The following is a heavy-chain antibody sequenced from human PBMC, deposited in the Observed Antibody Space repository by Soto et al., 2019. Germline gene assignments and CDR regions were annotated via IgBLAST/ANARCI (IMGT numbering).Heavy chain of an antibody. Sequence: PGGSLRLSCAASGFTFSSSAMSWVRQAPGKGLEWVSAVSGSGGTTYYADSVRGRFTISRDNSKNTLYLKMNSLRAEDTAIYFCARCTVDTIVTSGWCHYLDPWGQGTLVTVSS. D-gene: IGHD6-19*01. J-gene: IGHJ5*02. V-gene: IGHV3-23*01. CDR3: ARCTVDTIVTSGWCHYLDP. CDR2: VSGSGGTT. CDR1: GFTFSSSA.